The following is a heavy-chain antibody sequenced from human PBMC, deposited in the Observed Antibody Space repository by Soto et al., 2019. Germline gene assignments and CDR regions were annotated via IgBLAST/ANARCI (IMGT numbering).Heavy chain of an antibody. Sequence: SETLSLPCTVSGGSISSGGYSWSRIRQHPGKGLEWLGNIYYTGSTHYDPSLKSRITISLDTSKNQISLQLSSVTAADTAVYYCASSLVTGISYSMDVWGQGTTVTVSS. D-gene: IGHD2-21*02. J-gene: IGHJ6*02. CDR3: ASSLVTGISYSMDV. V-gene: IGHV4-31*03. CDR2: IYYTGST. CDR1: GGSISSGGYS.